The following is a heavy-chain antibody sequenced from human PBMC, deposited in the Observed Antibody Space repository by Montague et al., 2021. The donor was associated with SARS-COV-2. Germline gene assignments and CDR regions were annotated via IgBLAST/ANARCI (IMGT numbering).Heavy chain of an antibody. CDR2: MYYSGST. CDR3: ARDDIVLQGVTKGMDV. D-gene: IGHD3-10*01. V-gene: IGHV4-39*07. CDR1: GGSISGSNYY. Sequence: SETLSLTCTVSGGSISGSNYYWGWIRQPPGKGLDWIGNMYYSGSTYYNPSLKSRVTISIDTSKNQFSPKLSSVTAADTAVYYCARDDIVLQGVTKGMDVWGQGTTVTVSS. J-gene: IGHJ6*02.